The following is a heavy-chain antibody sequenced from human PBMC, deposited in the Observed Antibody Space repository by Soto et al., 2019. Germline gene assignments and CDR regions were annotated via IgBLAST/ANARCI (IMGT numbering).Heavy chain of an antibody. J-gene: IGHJ5*02. V-gene: IGHV1-8*01. CDR3: ARRDGYNLNWFDP. D-gene: IGHD5-12*01. Sequence: QVQLVQSGAEVKKPGASVKVSCKASGYTFTSYDINWVRQATGQGLEWMGWMNPNSANTGYAQKFRGRLTITRNTYISTAYMELSSLRSEDTAVYYGARRDGYNLNWFDPWGQGTLVTVSS. CDR2: MNPNSANT. CDR1: GYTFTSYD.